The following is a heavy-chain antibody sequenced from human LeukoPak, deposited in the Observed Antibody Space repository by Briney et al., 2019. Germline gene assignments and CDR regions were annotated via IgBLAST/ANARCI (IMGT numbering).Heavy chain of an antibody. CDR2: IYYSGST. V-gene: IGHV4-59*01. J-gene: IGHJ3*02. CDR3: ARAPQVAGEAFDI. D-gene: IGHD6-19*01. CDR1: GGSISSYY. Sequence: SETLSLTCTVSGGSISSYYWSWIRQPPGKGLEWIGYIYYSGSTNYNPSLKSRVTISVDTSKNQFSLKLSSVTAADTAVYYCARAPQVAGEAFDIWGQGTMVTVSS.